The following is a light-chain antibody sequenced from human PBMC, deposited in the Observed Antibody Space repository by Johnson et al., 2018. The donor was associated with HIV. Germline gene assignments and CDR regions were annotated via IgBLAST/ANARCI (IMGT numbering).Light chain of an antibody. CDR1: SSNIGNNY. Sequence: QSLLTQPPSVSAAPGQKVTISCSGSSSNIGNNYVSWYQQFPGTAPKLLIYGNNKRPSGIPDRFSGSKSGTSATLGITGLQTGDEANYYCGTWDSSMRAVFGRGTKVTVL. CDR3: GTWDSSMRAV. V-gene: IGLV1-51*01. J-gene: IGLJ1*01. CDR2: GNN.